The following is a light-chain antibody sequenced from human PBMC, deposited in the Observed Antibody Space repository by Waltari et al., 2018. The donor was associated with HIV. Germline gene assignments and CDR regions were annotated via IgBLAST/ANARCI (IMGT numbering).Light chain of an antibody. J-gene: IGKJ3*01. CDR1: QSVLYSSNNKNY. Sequence: DIVMTQSPDSLAVSLGERSTINCKSSQSVLYSSNNKNYLAWYQQKPGQPPRLLIYGASTRETGIPARFSGSGSGTEFTLTISSLQAEDVAVYYCQQYYSTPPTFGPGTKVDIK. CDR2: GAS. V-gene: IGKV4-1*01. CDR3: QQYYSTPPT.